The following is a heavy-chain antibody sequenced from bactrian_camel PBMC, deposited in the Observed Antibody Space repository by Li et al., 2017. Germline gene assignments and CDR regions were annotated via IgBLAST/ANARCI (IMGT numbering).Heavy chain of an antibody. CDR2: ISSDGTT. CDR1: GSIFSMCA. J-gene: IGHJ4*01. Sequence: VQLVESGGGSVQAGGSLKLSCVVSGSIFSMCAMGWYRQAPGKQPLERELIASISSDGTTTYTDSVKGRFTVSRDNANNTVNLMMNSLKPEDTAMYYCAANFGPYCSGPYLARRANFLGQGTQVTVS. D-gene: IGHD2*01. V-gene: IGHV3S53*01.